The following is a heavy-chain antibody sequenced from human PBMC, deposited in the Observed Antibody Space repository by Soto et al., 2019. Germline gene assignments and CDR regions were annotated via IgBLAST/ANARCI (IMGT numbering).Heavy chain of an antibody. Sequence: GGSLRLSCAASGFTFSNYAMSWVRQAPGKGLEWVSGISGSAGSTFYADSVKGRFTISRDNSKNTLYLQMNTLRPEDTAVYYCAKSSGFSAAAGDYWGQGTLVTXSS. J-gene: IGHJ4*02. CDR1: GFTFSNYA. CDR2: ISGSAGST. V-gene: IGHV3-23*01. CDR3: AKSSGFSAAAGDY. D-gene: IGHD3-22*01.